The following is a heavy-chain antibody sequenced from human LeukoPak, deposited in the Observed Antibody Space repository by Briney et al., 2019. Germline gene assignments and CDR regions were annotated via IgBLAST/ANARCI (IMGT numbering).Heavy chain of an antibody. D-gene: IGHD3-10*01. CDR2: IYYSGST. CDR3: ARHSVSSWDYYGSGSPFDY. V-gene: IGHV4-39*01. J-gene: IGHJ4*02. Sequence: SETLSLTCTVSGGSISSSSYYWGWIRQPPGKGLEWIGSIYYSGSTYYNPSLKSRVTISVDTSKNQFSLKLSSVTAADTAVYYCARHSVSSWDYYGSGSPFDYWGQGTLVTVSS. CDR1: GGSISSSSYY.